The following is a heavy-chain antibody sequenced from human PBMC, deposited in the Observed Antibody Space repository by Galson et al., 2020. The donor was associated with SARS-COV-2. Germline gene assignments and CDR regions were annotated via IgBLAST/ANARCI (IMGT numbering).Heavy chain of an antibody. CDR2: INHNGGST. CDR1: GFTFSSYA. CDR3: VKGGPTLYVVVPAPADY. V-gene: IGHV3-64D*06. J-gene: IGHJ4*02. D-gene: IGHD2-2*01. Sequence: GGSLRLSCSASGFTFSSYALHWVRQAPGKGPEYVSSINHNGGSTYYADSVKGRLTISRDNSKNMLYLQMSGLRTDDTAVYYCVKGGPTLYVVVPAPADYWGQGTLVTVSS.